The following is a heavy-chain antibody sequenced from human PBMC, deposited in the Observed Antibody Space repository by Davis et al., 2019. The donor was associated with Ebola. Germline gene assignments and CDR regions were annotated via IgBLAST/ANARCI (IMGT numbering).Heavy chain of an antibody. V-gene: IGHV3-7*03. D-gene: IGHD3-22*01. CDR1: GFTFSDYW. J-gene: IGHJ4*02. Sequence: PGGSLRLSCTVSGFTFSDYWMSWVRQLPGGGLQCVASIKQDEREKDYVDSVKGRFTVSRDNPKNSLYLQMNRLRAEDAAVYYCARLYKNDKSRYGHFDYWGQGILVTVSS. CDR3: ARLYKNDKSRYGHFDY. CDR2: IKQDEREK.